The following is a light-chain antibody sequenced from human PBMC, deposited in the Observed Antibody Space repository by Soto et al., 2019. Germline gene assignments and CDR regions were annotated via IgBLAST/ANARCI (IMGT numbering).Light chain of an antibody. J-gene: IGKJ5*01. V-gene: IGKV3-20*01. CDR1: QSVSSSY. CDR2: GAS. Sequence: EIVLTQSPGTLSLSAGERATLSCRSSQSVSSSYLAWYKQKPGQAPRLFSYGASSRATGIPDRFSGSGSGTEFTLTISRLESEDFAVYYCQQYGSSKITFGQGTRLEIK. CDR3: QQYGSSKIT.